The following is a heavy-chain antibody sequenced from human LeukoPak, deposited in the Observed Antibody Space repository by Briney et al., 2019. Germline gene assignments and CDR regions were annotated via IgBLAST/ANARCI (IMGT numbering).Heavy chain of an antibody. CDR2: INPNTGDT. CDR1: GFTFTGYY. V-gene: IGHV1-2*02. CDR3: ARDRGNYGDCYFDY. D-gene: IGHD4-17*01. J-gene: IGHJ4*02. Sequence: GASVKVSCKASGFTFTGYYMHWVRQAPGQGLEWMGWINPNTGDTDYAQKFQGRVTMTRDTSISTAYMELSRLRSDDTAVYYCARDRGNYGDCYFDYWGQGTLVTVSS.